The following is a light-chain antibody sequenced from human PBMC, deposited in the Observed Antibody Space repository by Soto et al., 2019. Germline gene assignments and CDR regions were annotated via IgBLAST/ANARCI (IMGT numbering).Light chain of an antibody. CDR3: QQNNNWPRT. CDR2: HSS. V-gene: IGKV3-15*01. J-gene: IGKJ1*01. CDR1: QSVNSD. Sequence: ETVMTQSPATLSVSPGERATLSCRASQSVNSDLAWYQKKPGQAPRLLIYHSSTRATGIPARFSGGGSGTEFTLTITSLQSEDFAVYYCQQNNNWPRTFGPGTKVEIK.